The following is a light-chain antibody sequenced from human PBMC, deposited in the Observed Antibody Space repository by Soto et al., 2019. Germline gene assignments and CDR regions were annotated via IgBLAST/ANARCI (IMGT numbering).Light chain of an antibody. CDR3: QQSYSTPLFT. CDR1: QSISNY. J-gene: IGKJ3*01. Sequence: DIQMTQSPSSLSASVGDRVTITCRASQSISNYLNRYQQKPGKAPKLLIFAASTLQSGVPSRFSGSGSGTDFTLTINSLQPEDFATYYCQQSYSTPLFTFGPGTKVAIK. V-gene: IGKV1-39*01. CDR2: AAS.